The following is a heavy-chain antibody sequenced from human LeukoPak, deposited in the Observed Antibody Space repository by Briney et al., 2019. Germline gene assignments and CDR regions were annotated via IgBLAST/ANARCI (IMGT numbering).Heavy chain of an antibody. CDR3: ARLGGGCSSTSCYGWFDP. J-gene: IGHJ5*02. V-gene: IGHV4-38-2*01. Sequence: PSETLSLTCAVSGYSISSGYYWGWIRQPPGKGLEWIGSIYHSGSTYYNPSLKSRLTISVDTSKNQCSLKLSSVTAADTAVYYCARLGGGCSSTSCYGWFDPWGQGTLVTVSS. CDR1: GYSISSGYY. CDR2: IYHSGST. D-gene: IGHD2-2*01.